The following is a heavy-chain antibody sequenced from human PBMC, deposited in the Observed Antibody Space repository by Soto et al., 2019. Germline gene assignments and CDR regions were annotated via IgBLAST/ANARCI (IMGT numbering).Heavy chain of an antibody. CDR3: ATCQLGEYYYAMDM. CDR2: IYDSGNT. D-gene: IGHD7-27*01. V-gene: IGHV4-4*02. J-gene: IGHJ6*02. Sequence: SETLSLTCGVSGDSITTYKWWTWVRQTPGRGLEWIGEIYDSGNTRYNPSLRSRVTVSKDTSKNQLSLKLNSVTVADTAVYYCATCQLGEYYYAMDMWGQGTTVTVSS. CDR1: GDSITTYKW.